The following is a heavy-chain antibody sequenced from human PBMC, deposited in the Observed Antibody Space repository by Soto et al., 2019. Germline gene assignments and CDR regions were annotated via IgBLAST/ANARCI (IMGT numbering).Heavy chain of an antibody. CDR2: VYYSGNT. V-gene: IGHV4-59*08. CDR3: ARQGFGPLHGLVDV. CDR1: GGSLSSYY. Sequence: SETLSLTCTVSGGSLSSYYWTWIRQPPGKGLEWIGYVYYSGNTNYNPSLKSRITISVDTSKNQFSLKLGSVTAADTAVYYCARQGFGPLHGLVDVWGQGTTVTVSS. J-gene: IGHJ6*02. D-gene: IGHD3-10*01.